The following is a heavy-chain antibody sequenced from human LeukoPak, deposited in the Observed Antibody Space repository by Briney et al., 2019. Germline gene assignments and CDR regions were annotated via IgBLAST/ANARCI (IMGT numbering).Heavy chain of an antibody. CDR2: MNPNSGNT. J-gene: IGHJ6*03. CDR1: GYTFTSYD. D-gene: IGHD3-10*01. Sequence: GASVKVSCKASGYTFTSYDINWVRQATGQGLEWMGWMNPNSGNTGYAQKFQGRVTMTRNTSISTAYMELSSLRSEDTAVYYCARGAYGSGSYYRGYYYMDVWGKGTTVTISS. V-gene: IGHV1-8*01. CDR3: ARGAYGSGSYYRGYYYMDV.